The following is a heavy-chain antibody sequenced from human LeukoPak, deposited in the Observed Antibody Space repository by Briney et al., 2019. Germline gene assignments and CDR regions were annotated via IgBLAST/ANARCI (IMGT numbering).Heavy chain of an antibody. D-gene: IGHD5-18*01. V-gene: IGHV4-39*07. Sequence: SETLSLTCTASGGSMSSSNYYWGWIRQPPGKGLEWIGSIYYSGSTYYNPSLKSRVTISVDTSKNQFSLKLSSVTAADTAVYYCARVRYSYGYIPFDYWGQGTLVTVSS. J-gene: IGHJ4*02. CDR1: GGSMSSSNYY. CDR3: ARVRYSYGYIPFDY. CDR2: IYYSGST.